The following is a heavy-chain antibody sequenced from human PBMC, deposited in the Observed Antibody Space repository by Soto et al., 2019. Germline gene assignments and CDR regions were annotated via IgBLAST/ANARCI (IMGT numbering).Heavy chain of an antibody. CDR3: ARDRAVIAGTYYYYYGMDV. Sequence: SETLSLTCTVSGGSISSGGYYWSWIRQHPGKGLEWIGYIYYSGSTYYNPSLKSRVTISVDTSKNQFSLKLSPVTAADTAVYYCARDRAVIAGTYYYYYGMDVWGQGTTVTVSS. V-gene: IGHV4-31*03. J-gene: IGHJ6*02. D-gene: IGHD3-16*02. CDR2: IYYSGST. CDR1: GGSISSGGYY.